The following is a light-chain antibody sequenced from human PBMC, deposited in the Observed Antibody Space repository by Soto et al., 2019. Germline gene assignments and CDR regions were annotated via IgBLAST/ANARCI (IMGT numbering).Light chain of an antibody. J-gene: IGKJ5*01. Sequence: EIVLTQSPATLSLSPGERATLSCRASQSVSSFLAWYQQKPGQAPRLLIYDASNRATGIPARFSGSGSGTDFLLTISSLEPEDFAVYYCQQRSNWITFGQGTRLEIK. CDR2: DAS. V-gene: IGKV3-11*01. CDR3: QQRSNWIT. CDR1: QSVSSF.